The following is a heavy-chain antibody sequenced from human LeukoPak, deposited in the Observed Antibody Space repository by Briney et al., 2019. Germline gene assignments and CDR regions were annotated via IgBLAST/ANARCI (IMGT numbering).Heavy chain of an antibody. J-gene: IGHJ6*02. CDR2: INHSGST. CDR1: GGSFSGYY. CDR3: ASGMFTMVRGVIIPYYYYYGMDV. V-gene: IGHV4-34*01. Sequence: SETLSLTCAVYGGSFSGYYWSWIRQPPGKGLEWIGEINHSGSTNYNPSLKSRVTISVDTSKNQFSLKLSSVTAADTAVYYCASGMFTMVRGVIIPYYYYYGMDVWGQGTTVSVSS. D-gene: IGHD3-10*01.